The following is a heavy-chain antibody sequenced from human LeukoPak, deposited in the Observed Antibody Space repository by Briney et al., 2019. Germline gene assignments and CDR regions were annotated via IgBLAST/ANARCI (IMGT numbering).Heavy chain of an antibody. Sequence: WASVTVSCKASGGTFSSYAISWVRQAPGQGLEWMGRIIPILGIANYAQKFQGRVTITADKSTSTAYMELSSLRSEDTAVYYCASIASEESGWYDFHYWGQGTLVTVSS. CDR3: ASIASEESGWYDFHY. V-gene: IGHV1-69*04. D-gene: IGHD6-19*01. J-gene: IGHJ4*02. CDR1: GGTFSSYA. CDR2: IIPILGIA.